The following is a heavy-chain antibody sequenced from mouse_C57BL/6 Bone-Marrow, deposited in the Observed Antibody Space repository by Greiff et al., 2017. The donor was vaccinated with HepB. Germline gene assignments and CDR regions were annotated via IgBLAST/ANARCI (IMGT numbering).Heavy chain of an antibody. J-gene: IGHJ1*03. V-gene: IGHV3-8*01. Sequence: EVMLVESGPGLAKPSQTLSLTCSVTGYSITSDYWNWIRKFPGNKLEYMGYISYSGSTYYNPSLKSRISITRDTSKNQYYLQLNSVTTEDTATYYCARYGLLRYPYWYFDVWGTGTTVTVSS. CDR3: ARYGLLRYPYWYFDV. CDR1: GYSITSDY. D-gene: IGHD1-1*01. CDR2: ISYSGST.